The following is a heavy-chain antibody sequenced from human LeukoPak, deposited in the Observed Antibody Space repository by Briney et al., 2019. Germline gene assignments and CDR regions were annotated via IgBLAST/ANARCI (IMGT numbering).Heavy chain of an antibody. J-gene: IGHJ5*02. CDR1: GFSLSGYW. CDR3: VKASSSSPQYNWFDA. CDR2: NNGDGSTT. Sequence: GGSLRLSCVASGFSLSGYWMYWVRQAPGKGLMYISRNNGDGSTTNYADVVKGRFTMSRDNVKNTLYLQMNSLRAEDTALYYCVKASSSSPQYNWFDAWGQGTLVTVSS. D-gene: IGHD6-6*01. V-gene: IGHV3-74*01.